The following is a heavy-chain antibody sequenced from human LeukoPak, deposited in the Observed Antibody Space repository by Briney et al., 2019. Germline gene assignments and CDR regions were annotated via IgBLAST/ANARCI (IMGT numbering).Heavy chain of an antibody. Sequence: ASVKVSCKASGYTFTSYGISWVRQAPGQGLEWMGWISAYNGNTNYAQKLQGRVTMTTDTSTSTAYMELRSLRSDDTAVYYCAREGHGYCSGGSCYMYYFDYWGQGTLVTVSS. CDR2: ISAYNGNT. V-gene: IGHV1-18*01. J-gene: IGHJ4*02. CDR1: GYTFTSYG. CDR3: AREGHGYCSGGSCYMYYFDY. D-gene: IGHD2-15*01.